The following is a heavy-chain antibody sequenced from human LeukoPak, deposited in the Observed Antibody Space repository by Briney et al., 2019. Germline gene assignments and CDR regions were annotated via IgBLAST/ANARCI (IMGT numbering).Heavy chain of an antibody. CDR1: GGSISSGGYY. Sequence: PSQTLSLTCTVSGGSISSGGYYWSWIRQHPGKGLEWIGYIYYSGSTYYNPSLKSRVTISVDTSKNQFSLKLTSVTAADTAVYYCARLVVTSGLDWFDPWGQGTLVTVSS. D-gene: IGHD3-22*01. J-gene: IGHJ5*02. CDR3: ARLVVTSGLDWFDP. V-gene: IGHV4-31*03. CDR2: IYYSGST.